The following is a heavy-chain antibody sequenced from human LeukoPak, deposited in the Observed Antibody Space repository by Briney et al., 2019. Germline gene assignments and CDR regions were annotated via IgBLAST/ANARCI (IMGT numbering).Heavy chain of an antibody. J-gene: IGHJ3*02. V-gene: IGHV5-51*01. CDR1: GYTFSNCW. CDR3: ARRRYSSSGDAFDI. CDR2: IYPGDSDT. D-gene: IGHD6-13*01. Sequence: GESLKISCKGSGYTFSNCWIGWVRQMPGKGLEWMGIIYPGDSDTTYSPSFQGQVTISADKSISTAYLQWSSLKASDTAMYYCARRRYSSSGDAFDIWGQGTMVTVSS.